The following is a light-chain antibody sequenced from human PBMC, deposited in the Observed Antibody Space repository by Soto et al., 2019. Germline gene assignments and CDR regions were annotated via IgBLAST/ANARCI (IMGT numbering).Light chain of an antibody. V-gene: IGLV1-36*01. CDR2: YDD. CDR1: SSNIGNNA. CDR3: AVWDDSLNGYV. Sequence: QSVLTQPPSVSEAPRQRVTISCSGSSSNIGNNAVNWYQQLPGKAPRLLIYYDDLLPSGVSDRFSGSKSGTSASLAISGHQSEYEADYYCAVWDDSLNGYVFGTGTKLTVL. J-gene: IGLJ1*01.